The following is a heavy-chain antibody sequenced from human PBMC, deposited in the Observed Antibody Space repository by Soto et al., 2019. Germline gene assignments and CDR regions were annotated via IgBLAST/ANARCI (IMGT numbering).Heavy chain of an antibody. CDR1: GFTFSRYT. CDR3: ARDSQLYMIVPYYFDS. J-gene: IGHJ4*02. Sequence: QVQLVESGGGVVQPGRSLRLSCAASGFTFSRYTMHWVRQAPGKGLEWVAIISYDGSNTNYADSVKGRFTISRDNSKNTLYLQLNSLRAEDTAIYYCARDSQLYMIVPYYFDSWGQGTLVTVSS. D-gene: IGHD3-22*01. V-gene: IGHV3-30-3*01. CDR2: ISYDGSNT.